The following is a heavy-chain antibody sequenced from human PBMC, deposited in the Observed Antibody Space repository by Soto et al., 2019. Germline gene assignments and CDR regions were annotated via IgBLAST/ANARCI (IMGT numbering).Heavy chain of an antibody. J-gene: IGHJ4*02. CDR2: IKHSGST. D-gene: IGHD3-22*01. V-gene: IGHV4-34*01. CDR3: ARASLITMIVVVRGQFDY. CDR1: GGSFSGYY. Sequence: QVQLQQWGAGLLKPSETLSLTCAVYGGSFSGYYWSWIRQPPGKGLEWIGEIKHSGSTNYNPSLKSRVTISVDTAKNQFSLKLSSVTAADTAVYYCARASLITMIVVVRGQFDYWGQGTLVTVSS.